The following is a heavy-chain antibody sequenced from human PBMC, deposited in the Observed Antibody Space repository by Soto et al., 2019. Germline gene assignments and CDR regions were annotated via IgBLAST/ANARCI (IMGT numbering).Heavy chain of an antibody. V-gene: IGHV3-23*01. Sequence: EVQLLESGGGLVQPGGSLRLSCAASGFTFSSYAMSWVRQAPGKGLEWVSAISGSGYSTYYADSVKGRFTISRDNSKNTPYLKKNSLKAEDTAVYYCAKGRGYCTSTSCYVGSDYWGQGTLVTVSS. J-gene: IGHJ4*02. CDR2: ISGSGYST. CDR3: AKGRGYCTSTSCYVGSDY. D-gene: IGHD2-2*01. CDR1: GFTFSSYA.